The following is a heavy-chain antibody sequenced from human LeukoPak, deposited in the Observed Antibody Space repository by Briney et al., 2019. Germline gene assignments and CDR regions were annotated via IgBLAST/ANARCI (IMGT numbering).Heavy chain of an antibody. V-gene: IGHV1-46*01. CDR3: ARACEYYGAPKGLYYYYGMDV. CDR1: GYTFTSYY. D-gene: IGHD2-21*01. J-gene: IGHJ6*02. CDR2: INPSGGST. Sequence: ASVKVSCKASGYTFTSYYMYWVRQAPGQGLEWMGIINPSGGSTSYAQKFQGRVTMTRDTSTSTVYMELSSLRSEDTAVYYCARACEYYGAPKGLYYYYGMDVWGQGTTVTVSS.